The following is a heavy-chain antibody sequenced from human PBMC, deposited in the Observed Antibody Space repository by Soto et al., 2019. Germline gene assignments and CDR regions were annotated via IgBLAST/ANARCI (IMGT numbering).Heavy chain of an antibody. CDR2: ISYDGSNK. D-gene: IGHD6-13*01. Sequence: GGSRRLSCAASGFTFSSYGMHWVRQAPGKGLEWVAVISYDGSNKYYADSVKGRFTISRDNSKNTLYLQMNSLRAEDTAVYYCAKDLVVGQQLDYYYYGMDVWGQGTTVTVSS. CDR3: AKDLVVGQQLDYYYYGMDV. V-gene: IGHV3-30*18. CDR1: GFTFSSYG. J-gene: IGHJ6*02.